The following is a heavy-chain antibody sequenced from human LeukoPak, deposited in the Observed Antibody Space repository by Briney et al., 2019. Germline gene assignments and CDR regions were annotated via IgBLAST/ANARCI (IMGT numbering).Heavy chain of an antibody. CDR2: INHSGST. V-gene: IGHV4-34*01. Sequence: PAETLSLTCAVYGGSFSGYYWSWIRQPPGKGLEWIGEINHSGSTNYNPVLKSRVTISVDTSKNHFSLKLSSVTAADKAVYYCASARHYTIFGVVTHSIWFDAWGQGTLVTVSS. D-gene: IGHD3-3*01. CDR3: ASARHYTIFGVVTHSIWFDA. J-gene: IGHJ5*02. CDR1: GGSFSGYY.